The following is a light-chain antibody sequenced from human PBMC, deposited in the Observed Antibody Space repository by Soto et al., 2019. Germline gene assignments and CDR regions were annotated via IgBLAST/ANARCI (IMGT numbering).Light chain of an antibody. CDR3: QQYNNWPYT. CDR1: QSVGSN. Sequence: EIVLTHSPATPSVSPGERATLSCRASQSVGSNLAWYQQRPGQPPRLLIYDASTRATDIPARFSGGGSGTEFTLTISSLQSEDFAVYYCQQYNNWPYTFGQGTKLQIK. CDR2: DAS. V-gene: IGKV3-15*01. J-gene: IGKJ2*01.